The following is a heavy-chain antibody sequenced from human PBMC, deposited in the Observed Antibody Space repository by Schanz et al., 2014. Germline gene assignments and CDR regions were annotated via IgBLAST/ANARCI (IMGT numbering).Heavy chain of an antibody. V-gene: IGHV3-11*05. J-gene: IGHJ6*01. D-gene: IGHD1-1*01. CDR2: ISGSSIHK. CDR1: GFTFSDYY. CDR3: VKDPDKYNWNDVEGMDV. Sequence: VQLLESGGGLVQPGGSLRLSCVASGFTFSDYYMSWIRQAPGKGLEWVSHISGSSIHKNYADSVKGRFSISRDNGETSVYLQINSRRVEDTAVYYCVKDPDKYNWNDVEGMDVWGPGTTVTVSS.